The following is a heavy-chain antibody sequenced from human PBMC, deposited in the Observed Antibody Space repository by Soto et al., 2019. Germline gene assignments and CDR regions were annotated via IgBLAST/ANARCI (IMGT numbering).Heavy chain of an antibody. D-gene: IGHD6-13*01. CDR1: GGSFSGYY. J-gene: IGHJ5*02. Sequence: LSLTCAVYGGSFSGYYWSWIRQPPGKGLEWIGEINHSGSTNYNPSLKSRVTISVDTSKNQFSLKLSSVTAADTAVYYCASGSSLNWFDPWGQGTLVTVSS. V-gene: IGHV4-34*01. CDR2: INHSGST. CDR3: ASGSSLNWFDP.